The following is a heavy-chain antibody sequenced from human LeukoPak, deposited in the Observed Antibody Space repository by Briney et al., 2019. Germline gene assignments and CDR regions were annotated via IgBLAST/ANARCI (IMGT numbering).Heavy chain of an antibody. Sequence: PGGSLRLYCAASGFTFSSYAMSWVRQAPGKGLEWVSAISGSGGSTYYADSVKGRFTISRDNSKNTLYLQMNSLRAEDTAVYYCAKDARGSGSYPYYYYGMDVWGQGTTVTVSS. CDR3: AKDARGSGSYPYYYYGMDV. CDR2: ISGSGGST. D-gene: IGHD3-10*01. J-gene: IGHJ6*02. CDR1: GFTFSSYA. V-gene: IGHV3-23*01.